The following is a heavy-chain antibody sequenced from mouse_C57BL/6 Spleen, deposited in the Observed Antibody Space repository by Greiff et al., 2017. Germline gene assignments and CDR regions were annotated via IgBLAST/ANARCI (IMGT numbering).Heavy chain of an antibody. CDR2: IYPGDGDT. V-gene: IGHV1-80*01. Sequence: QVQLQQSGAELVKPGASVKISCKASGYAFSSYWMNWVKQRPGKGLEWIGQIYPGDGDTNYNGKFKGKATLTADKSSSTAYMQLSSLTSEDSAVYFCARATVVAPFDYGGQGTTLTVSS. D-gene: IGHD1-1*01. CDR3: ARATVVAPFDY. CDR1: GYAFSSYW. J-gene: IGHJ2*01.